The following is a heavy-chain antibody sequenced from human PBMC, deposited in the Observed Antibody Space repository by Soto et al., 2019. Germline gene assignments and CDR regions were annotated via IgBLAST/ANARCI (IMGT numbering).Heavy chain of an antibody. J-gene: IGHJ4*02. CDR3: ARLQIEAAGTN. V-gene: IGHV1-2*02. CDR2: INANSGGT. CDR1: GYTFSDYY. D-gene: IGHD6-13*01. Sequence: ASVKVSCKASGYTFSDYYMHWVRQAPGQGLEWMGWINANSGGTTYAQKFQGRVTMTRDTSISTAYMELSRLSSDDTAIYYCARLQIEAAGTNWGQGTLVTVSS.